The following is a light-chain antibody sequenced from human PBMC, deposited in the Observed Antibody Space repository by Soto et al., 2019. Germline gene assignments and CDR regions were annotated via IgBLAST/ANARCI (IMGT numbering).Light chain of an antibody. CDR1: SSDIGRYNY. CDR3: SSYTSSTTLHV. J-gene: IGLJ1*01. V-gene: IGLV2-14*01. CDR2: EVS. Sequence: QSALTQPASVSGSHGQSITISCTGTSSDIGRYNYVSRYQQHPGKAPRLMIYEVSNRPSGVSNRFSGSKSGNTASLTISGLQAEDEADYYCSSYTSSTTLHVFGTGTKVTVL.